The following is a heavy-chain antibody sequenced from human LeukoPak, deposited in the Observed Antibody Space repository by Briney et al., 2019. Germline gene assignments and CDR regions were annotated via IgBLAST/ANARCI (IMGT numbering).Heavy chain of an antibody. CDR1: GGSFSGYY. Sequence: PSETLSLTCAVYGGSFSGYYWNWIRQSPGKGLEWIGEINHSGSTNYNPSLRSRVTISVDTSKSQFSLKLSSVTAADTAVYYCARAQYVDISGFYPGYWGQGTLVTVSS. J-gene: IGHJ4*02. CDR3: ARAQYVDISGFYPGY. V-gene: IGHV4-34*01. D-gene: IGHD3-22*01. CDR2: INHSGST.